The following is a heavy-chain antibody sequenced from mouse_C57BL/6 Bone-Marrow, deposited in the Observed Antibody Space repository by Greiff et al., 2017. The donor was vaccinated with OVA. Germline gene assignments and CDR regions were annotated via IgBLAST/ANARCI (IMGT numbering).Heavy chain of an antibody. Sequence: EVQLQQSGAELVRPGASVKLSCTASGFNIKDDYMHWVKQRPEQGLEWIGWIDPENGDTEYASKFQGKATITADTSSNTAYLQLSSLTSEDTAVDYCTSYGNFDYWGQGTTRTGSS. CDR3: TSYGNFDY. CDR2: IDPENGDT. CDR1: GFNIKDDY. J-gene: IGHJ2*01. V-gene: IGHV14-4*01. D-gene: IGHD2-1*01.